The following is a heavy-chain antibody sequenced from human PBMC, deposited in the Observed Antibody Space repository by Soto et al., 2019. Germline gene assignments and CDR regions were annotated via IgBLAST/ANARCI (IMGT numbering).Heavy chain of an antibody. CDR1: GFTFSSYG. V-gene: IGHV3-30*18. J-gene: IGHJ3*02. CDR2: ISYDGSNK. Sequence: GGSLRLSCAASGFTFSSYGMHWVRQAPGKGLEWVAVISYDGSNKYYADSVKGRFTISRDNSKNTLYLQMNSLRAEDTAVYYCAKDQGENWNDGLGLIDAFDIWGQGTMVTVSS. D-gene: IGHD1-1*01. CDR3: AKDQGENWNDGLGLIDAFDI.